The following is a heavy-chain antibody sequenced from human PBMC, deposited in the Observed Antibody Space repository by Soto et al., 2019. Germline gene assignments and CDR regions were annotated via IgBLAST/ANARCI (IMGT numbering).Heavy chain of an antibody. J-gene: IGHJ6*02. CDR2: ISSDGSDK. Sequence: LRLSCAASEFPFSISAIHWVRPTPGKGLEWVAVISSDGSDKYYADSVKGRFAISRDNSKNTLYVQLNRMRAEDTALYYCERDRQYGPECIGVWGQG. CDR3: ERDRQYGPECIGV. V-gene: IGHV3-30*09. CDR1: EFPFSISA. D-gene: IGHD3-10*01.